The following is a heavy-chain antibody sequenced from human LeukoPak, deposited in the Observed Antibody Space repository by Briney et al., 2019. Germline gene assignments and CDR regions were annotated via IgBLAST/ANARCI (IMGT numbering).Heavy chain of an antibody. CDR3: ARAHDFWSGYYNWFDP. D-gene: IGHD3-3*01. Sequence: SETLSLTCAVSGGSISSGGYSWSWIRQPPGKGLEWIGRIYTSGSTNYNPSLKSRVTMSVDTSKNQFSLKLSSVTAADTAVYYCARAHDFWSGYYNWFDPWGQGTLVTVSS. J-gene: IGHJ5*02. CDR1: GGSISSGGYS. CDR2: IYTSGST. V-gene: IGHV4-61*02.